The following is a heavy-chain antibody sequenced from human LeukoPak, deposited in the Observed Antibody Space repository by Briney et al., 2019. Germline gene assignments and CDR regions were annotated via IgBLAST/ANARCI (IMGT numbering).Heavy chain of an antibody. CDR1: GFTFSNYG. D-gene: IGHD2-2*01. J-gene: IGHJ4*02. CDR2: ISNDGTNS. Sequence: GGSLRLSCGVSGFTFSNYGTHWVRQAPGKGLEWVAVISNDGTNSHYGDSVQGRFTISRDNSNNTLFLQLNNLRPDDTAVYYCARDGLPYCTSTSCYHSDSWGQGTLVTVSS. V-gene: IGHV3-30-3*01. CDR3: ARDGLPYCTSTSCYHSDS.